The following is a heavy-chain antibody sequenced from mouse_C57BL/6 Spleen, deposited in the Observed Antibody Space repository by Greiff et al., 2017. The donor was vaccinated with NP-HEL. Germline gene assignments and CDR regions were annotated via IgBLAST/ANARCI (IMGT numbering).Heavy chain of an antibody. V-gene: IGHV3-6*01. Sequence: EVKVEESGPGLVKPSQSLSLTCSVTGYSITSGYYWNWIRQFPGNKLEWMGYISYDGSNNYNPSLKNRISITRDTSKNQFFLKLNSVTTEDTATYYCARDFAYWGQGTLVTVSA. CDR2: ISYDGSN. CDR3: ARDFAY. J-gene: IGHJ3*01. CDR1: GYSITSGYY.